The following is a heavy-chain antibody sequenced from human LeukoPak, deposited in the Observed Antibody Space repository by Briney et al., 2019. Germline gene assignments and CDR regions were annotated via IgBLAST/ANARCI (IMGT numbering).Heavy chain of an antibody. J-gene: IGHJ4*02. CDR1: GFTFSSYW. V-gene: IGHV3-48*04. CDR3: ARTIEMATISYFDY. D-gene: IGHD5-24*01. Sequence: GGSLRLSCAASGFTFSSYWMSWVRQAPGKGLEWVSSISRSGSTKYYADSVKGRFTISRDNAKNSLYLQMNSLRAGDTAVYYCARTIEMATISYFDYWGQGTLVTVSS. CDR2: ISRSGSTK.